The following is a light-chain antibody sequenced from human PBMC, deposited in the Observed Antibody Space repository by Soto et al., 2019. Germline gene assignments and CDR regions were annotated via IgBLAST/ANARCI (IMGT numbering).Light chain of an antibody. Sequence: EIVLTQSPATLSLSPGERATLSCRASQSVRSYLAWYQQKPGQAPRLLIYDASNRATGIPARFSGSGSGTDFPLTVSSLEPEDFAIYYCQQRSNWPLTFGPGTRVDIK. CDR2: DAS. CDR3: QQRSNWPLT. J-gene: IGKJ3*01. V-gene: IGKV3-11*01. CDR1: QSVRSY.